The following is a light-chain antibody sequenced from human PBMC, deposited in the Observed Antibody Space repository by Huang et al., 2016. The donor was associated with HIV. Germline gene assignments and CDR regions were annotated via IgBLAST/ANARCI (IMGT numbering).Light chain of an antibody. J-gene: IGKJ4*01. Sequence: TVLTQSPATLSWYPGERVTLSCRASQSVGNYIAWYQQHPGQSPRLLIYDTSNRATGNPVRFSGSGSGTDFALTISNLESEDFAVYYCQQRSSGVTFGGGTKVQVK. CDR2: DTS. CDR1: QSVGNY. CDR3: QQRSSGVT. V-gene: IGKV3-11*01.